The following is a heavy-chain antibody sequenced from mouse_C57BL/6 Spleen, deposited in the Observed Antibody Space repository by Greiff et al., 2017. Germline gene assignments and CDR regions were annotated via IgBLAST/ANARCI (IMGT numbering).Heavy chain of an antibody. J-gene: IGHJ3*01. D-gene: IGHD1-3*01. V-gene: IGHV1-62-2*01. CDR1: GYTFTEYT. CDR2: FYPGSGSI. CDR3: ARHAHYNPETWFAY. Sequence: QVQLQQSGAELVKPGASVKLSCKASGYTFTEYTIHWVKQRSGQGLEWIGWFYPGSGSIKYNEKFKDKATLPADKSSRTVYMELSSLTSEDSAVFFCARHAHYNPETWFAYWGQGTLVTVSA.